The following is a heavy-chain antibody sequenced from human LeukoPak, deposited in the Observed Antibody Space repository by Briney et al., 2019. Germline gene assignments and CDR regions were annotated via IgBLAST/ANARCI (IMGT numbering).Heavy chain of an antibody. V-gene: IGHV4-34*01. CDR3: ARRADWLAWFDP. CDR2: INHSGST. D-gene: IGHD3-9*01. CDR1: GGSFSGYY. Sequence: SETLSLTCAVYGGSFSGYYWSWIRQPPGKGLEWIGEINHSGSTNYNPSLKSRVTISVDTSKNQFSLKLSSVTAADTAVYYCARRADWLAWFDPWGQGTLVTVSS. J-gene: IGHJ5*02.